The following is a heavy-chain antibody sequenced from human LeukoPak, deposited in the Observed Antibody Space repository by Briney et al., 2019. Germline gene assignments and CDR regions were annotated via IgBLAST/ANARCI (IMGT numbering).Heavy chain of an antibody. Sequence: ASVKVSCKVSGYTLTELSMHWVRQAPGKGLEWMGGFDPEDGETIYAQKFQGRVTMTEDTSTDTAYMELSSLRSEDMAVYYCATSARGEYSSSWYFDYWGQGTLVTVSS. CDR1: GYTLTELS. V-gene: IGHV1-24*01. CDR3: ATSARGEYSSSWYFDY. CDR2: FDPEDGET. D-gene: IGHD6-13*01. J-gene: IGHJ4*02.